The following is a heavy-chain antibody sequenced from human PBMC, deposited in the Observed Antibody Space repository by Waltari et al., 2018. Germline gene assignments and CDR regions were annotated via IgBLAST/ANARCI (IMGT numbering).Heavy chain of an antibody. CDR3: ARSPTYYGSGTYYLRPQYYFDY. D-gene: IGHD3-10*01. CDR1: GGSISSGGYY. V-gene: IGHV4-31*03. CDR2: IYYSGST. Sequence: QVQLQESGPGLVKPSQTLSLTCTVSGGSISSGGYYWSCFRQPPGKGLEWIGYIYYSGSTSFNPSLKSRLTISLDTSNNQFSLRLTSVTAADTAVYYCARSPTYYGSGTYYLRPQYYFDYWGQGTLVTVSS. J-gene: IGHJ4*02.